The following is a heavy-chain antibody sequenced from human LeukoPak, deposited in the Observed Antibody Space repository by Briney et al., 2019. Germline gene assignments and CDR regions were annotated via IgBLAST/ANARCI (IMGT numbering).Heavy chain of an antibody. D-gene: IGHD5-24*01. CDR1: GHTFTSYA. Sequence: ASVKVSCKASGHTFTSYAMHWVRQAPGQGLEWMGWITPSGGTNYPQKFQGRVATTRDTSISTAYMDLSRLTSDDTAVYYCARDRYGDGFAHFDYWGQGALVTVSS. J-gene: IGHJ4*02. V-gene: IGHV1-2*02. CDR2: ITPSGGT. CDR3: ARDRYGDGFAHFDY.